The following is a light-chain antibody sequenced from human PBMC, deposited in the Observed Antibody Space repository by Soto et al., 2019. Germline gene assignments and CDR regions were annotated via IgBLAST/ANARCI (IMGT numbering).Light chain of an antibody. J-gene: IGLJ2*01. Sequence: QSALTQPPSASGSPGQSVTISCTGTSSDVGGYNYVSWYQQHPGKAPKLMIYEVSKRPSGVPDRFSGSKSGNTASLTVSGLQAEDAADYCRSSYAGSNNLVVFGGGTKVTVL. CDR2: EVS. CDR3: SSYAGSNNLVV. CDR1: SSDVGGYNY. V-gene: IGLV2-8*01.